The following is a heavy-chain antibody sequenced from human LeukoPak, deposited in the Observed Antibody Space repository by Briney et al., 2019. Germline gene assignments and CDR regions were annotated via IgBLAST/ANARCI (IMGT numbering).Heavy chain of an antibody. CDR2: IYHSGST. CDR3: ARDLSKAHESNTYAFDI. V-gene: IGHV4-30-2*01. J-gene: IGHJ3*02. CDR1: GGSISSGGYY. D-gene: IGHD1/OR15-1a*01. Sequence: SQTLSLTCTVSGGSISSGGYYWSWIRQPPGKGLEWIGYIYHSGSTYYNPSLKSRVTISVDRSKNQFSLKLSSVTAADTAVYYCARDLSKAHESNTYAFDIWGQGTMVTVSS.